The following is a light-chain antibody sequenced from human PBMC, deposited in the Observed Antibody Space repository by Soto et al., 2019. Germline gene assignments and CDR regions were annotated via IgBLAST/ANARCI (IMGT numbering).Light chain of an antibody. CDR3: QQCRMYPST. V-gene: IGKV1-9*01. J-gene: IGKJ4*02. Sequence: IQLTQSPSSLSASVGDRVTITCRASQDIAIYLAWYQQKPGEAPKLLIYAASTLYGGVPSRFSGSGSGTDFALSLASLQSEDFATDYGQQCRMYPSTFGGGTKGEIK. CDR1: QDIAIY. CDR2: AAS.